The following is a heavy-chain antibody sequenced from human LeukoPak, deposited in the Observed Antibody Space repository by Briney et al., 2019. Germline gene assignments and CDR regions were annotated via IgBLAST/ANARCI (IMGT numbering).Heavy chain of an antibody. CDR1: GGSVSNYY. Sequence: SETLSLTCTVSGGSVSNYYWSWVRQAPGKGLDWIGYIYYSWTTNYNPSLKSRVTMSLDTSKNQFSLRLSSVTAADTAVYYCATGSSCPPGELDYWGQGSLVTVSS. V-gene: IGHV4-59*02. CDR2: IYYSWTT. CDR3: ATGSSCPPGELDY. D-gene: IGHD1-7*01. J-gene: IGHJ4*02.